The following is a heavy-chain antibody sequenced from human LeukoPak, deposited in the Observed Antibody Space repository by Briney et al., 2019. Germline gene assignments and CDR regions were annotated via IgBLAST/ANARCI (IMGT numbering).Heavy chain of an antibody. D-gene: IGHD1-26*01. V-gene: IGHV1-69*06. CDR1: GGTFSSYD. J-gene: IGHJ3*02. Sequence: ASVKVSCKASGGTFSSYDISWVRQAPGQGLEWMGGIMPMFGKTNYAQKFQGRVTTTADKATSTAYMELSSLRSEDTAVYYCAKDTVGATFPGAFDIWGQGTMVTVSS. CDR2: IMPMFGKT. CDR3: AKDTVGATFPGAFDI.